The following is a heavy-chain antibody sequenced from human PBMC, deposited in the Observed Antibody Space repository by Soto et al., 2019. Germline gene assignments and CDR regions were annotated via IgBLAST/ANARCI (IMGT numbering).Heavy chain of an antibody. Sequence: QVQLVQSGGEVKKPGASVKVSCKTSGYSFTTYGISWVRQAPGQGLEWMGWISAYNGNTNYAQKLQGRVTMTTDTSTSTAYMELRSLRSDDTAVYYCAREGPAPYYYYGMDVWGQXSTVTXS. J-gene: IGHJ6*02. CDR3: AREGPAPYYYYGMDV. V-gene: IGHV1-18*01. CDR1: GYSFTTYG. CDR2: ISAYNGNT.